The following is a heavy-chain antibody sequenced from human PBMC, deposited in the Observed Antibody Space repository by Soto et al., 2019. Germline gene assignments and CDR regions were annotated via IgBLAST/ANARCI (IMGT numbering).Heavy chain of an antibody. CDR2: IYYSGST. Sequence: SETLSLTCTVSGGSISSYYWSWIRQPPGKGLEWIGYIYYSGSTNYNPSLKSRVTISVDTSKNQFSLKLSSVTAADTAVYYCARSVKESGWGAYDFDYWGQGTLVTVSS. D-gene: IGHD6-19*01. CDR3: ARSVKESGWGAYDFDY. CDR1: GGSISSYY. J-gene: IGHJ4*02. V-gene: IGHV4-59*01.